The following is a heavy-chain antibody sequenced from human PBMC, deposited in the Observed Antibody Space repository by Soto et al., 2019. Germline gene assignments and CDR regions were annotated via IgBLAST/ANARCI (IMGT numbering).Heavy chain of an antibody. D-gene: IGHD6-19*01. Sequence: QVQLQELGPGLVKPSQTLSLTCTVSGGSIRSGDYYWSWIRQHPGKGLEWIGYIYYNGNTYYNPSLKSRLTISIDTSKNQFSLELSSVTAADTAVYYCARVSFGWYRPFDFWGQGTLVIASS. CDR1: GGSIRSGDYY. J-gene: IGHJ4*02. CDR3: ARVSFGWYRPFDF. CDR2: IYYNGNT. V-gene: IGHV4-31*03.